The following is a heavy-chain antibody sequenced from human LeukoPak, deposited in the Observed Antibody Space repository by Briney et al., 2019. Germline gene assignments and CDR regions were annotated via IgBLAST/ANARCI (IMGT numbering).Heavy chain of an antibody. Sequence: SETLSLTCTVSGGSISSYYWSWIRQPPGKGLEWIGYIYYSGSTNYNPSLKSRVTVSVDTSKDQFSLKLSSVTAADTAVYYCARHIPGIAVAGTGFDYWGQGTLVTVSS. CDR1: GGSISSYY. CDR2: IYYSGST. V-gene: IGHV4-59*08. J-gene: IGHJ4*02. D-gene: IGHD6-19*01. CDR3: ARHIPGIAVAGTGFDY.